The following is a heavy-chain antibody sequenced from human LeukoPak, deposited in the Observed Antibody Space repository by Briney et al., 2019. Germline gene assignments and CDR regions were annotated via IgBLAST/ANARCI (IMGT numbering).Heavy chain of an antibody. J-gene: IGHJ4*02. V-gene: IGHV4-39*01. Sequence: SETLSLNCSVSGGSISSSSYYWGWIRQPPGKGLEWIGSIYYSGSTYYNPSLKSRVTISVDTSKNQFSLKLSSVTAADTAVYYCARLSYHYVWGSYRYAIDYWGQGTLVTVSS. CDR3: ARLSYHYVWGSYRYAIDY. CDR1: GGSISSSSYY. D-gene: IGHD3-16*02. CDR2: IYYSGST.